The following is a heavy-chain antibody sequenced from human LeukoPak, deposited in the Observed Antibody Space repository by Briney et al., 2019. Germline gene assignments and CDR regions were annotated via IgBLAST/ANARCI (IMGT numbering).Heavy chain of an antibody. CDR1: GGSIGSTTYY. Sequence: SETLSLTCTVSGGSIGSTTYYWGWIRQPPGKGLEWIGSIYYSGSTYYNPSLKSRVTISLDTSKNQFSLKLTSVTAADTAVYYCARRKSYNWNYWFDPWGKGTRSPSPQ. V-gene: IGHV4-39*01. CDR2: IYYSGST. D-gene: IGHD1-7*01. J-gene: IGHJ5*02. CDR3: ARRKSYNWNYWFDP.